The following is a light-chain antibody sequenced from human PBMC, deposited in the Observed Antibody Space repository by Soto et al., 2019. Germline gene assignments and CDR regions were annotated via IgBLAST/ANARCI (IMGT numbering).Light chain of an antibody. CDR2: DVT. V-gene: IGLV2-14*01. CDR1: SSDVGGYNY. Sequence: QSVLTQPPSASGSPGQSVTISCTGTSSDVGGYNYVSWYQQHPGKAPKLMIYDVTYRPSGVSNRFSGSKSGTTASLTLSGLQAEDEADYYCSSYTSTSTYVFGTGTKVTVL. CDR3: SSYTSTSTYV. J-gene: IGLJ1*01.